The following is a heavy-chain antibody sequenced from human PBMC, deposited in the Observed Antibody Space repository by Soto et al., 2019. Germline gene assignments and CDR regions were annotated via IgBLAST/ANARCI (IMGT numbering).Heavy chain of an antibody. V-gene: IGHV1-2*02. CDR3: ARGYSYAGFFDP. D-gene: IGHD5-18*01. J-gene: IGHJ5*02. CDR2: INPNSGGT. Sequence: ASVKVSCKASGYIFTDYYMHWVRQAPGQGLEWMGWINPNSGGTNYAQKFQGRVTMTRDTSISTAYMELSRLRSDDTAVYYCARGYSYAGFFDPWGQGTLVTVSS. CDR1: GYIFTDYY.